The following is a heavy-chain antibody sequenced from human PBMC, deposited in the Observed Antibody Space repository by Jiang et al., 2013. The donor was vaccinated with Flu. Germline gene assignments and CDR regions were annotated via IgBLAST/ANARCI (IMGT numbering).Heavy chain of an antibody. D-gene: IGHD3-3*01. CDR1: GFSLSTSGVG. Sequence: KPTQTLTLTCTFSGFSLSTSGVGVGWIRQPPGKALEWLALIYWDDDKRYSPSLKSRLTITKDTSKNQVVLTMTNVDPVDTATYYCAHSPPLGSYYDFWSGYYTGDYFDYWGQGTLVTVSS. V-gene: IGHV2-5*02. CDR2: IYWDDDK. J-gene: IGHJ4*02. CDR3: AHSPPLGSYYDFWSGYYTGDYFDY.